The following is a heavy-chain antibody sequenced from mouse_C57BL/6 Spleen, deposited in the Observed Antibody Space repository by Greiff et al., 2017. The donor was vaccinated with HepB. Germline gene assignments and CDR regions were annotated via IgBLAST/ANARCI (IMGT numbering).Heavy chain of an antibody. V-gene: IGHV5-9-1*02. Sequence: EVQVVESGEGLVKPGGSLKLSCAASGFTFSSYAMSWVRQTPEKRLEWVAYISSGGDYIYYADTVKGRFTISRDNARNTLYLQMSSLKSEDTAMYYCTRDGGYGNSYFDYWGQGTTLTVSS. CDR1: GFTFSSYA. CDR3: TRDGGYGNSYFDY. J-gene: IGHJ2*01. CDR2: ISSGGDYI. D-gene: IGHD2-10*02.